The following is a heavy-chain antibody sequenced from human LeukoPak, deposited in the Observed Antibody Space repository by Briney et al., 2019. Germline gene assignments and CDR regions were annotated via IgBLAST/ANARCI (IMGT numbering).Heavy chain of an antibody. CDR3: TRGSATAWD. Sequence: GGSLRLSCAASGFTVSNAWMSWVRQAPGKGLERVGCSKSKTDDGTTDYAAPVNGRFTISRDDSQNTLHLQMNSLKTEDTAMYYCTRGSATAWDWGQGTLVTVSS. CDR2: SKSKTDDGTT. D-gene: IGHD2-15*01. CDR1: GFTVSNAW. J-gene: IGHJ4*02. V-gene: IGHV3-15*01.